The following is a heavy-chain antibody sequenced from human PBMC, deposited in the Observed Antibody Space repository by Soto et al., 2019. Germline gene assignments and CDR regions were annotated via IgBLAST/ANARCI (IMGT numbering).Heavy chain of an antibody. CDR3: ARVPNSSSWYSYYYYGIDV. Sequence: QVQLVQSGAEVKKPGASVKVSCKASGYTFTGYYMHWVRQAPGQGLEWMGWINPNSGGTNYAQKFQGRVTMTRDTSISTAYMELSRLRSDDTAVYYCARVPNSSSWYSYYYYGIDVWGQQTTVTVSS. CDR1: GYTFTGYY. CDR2: INPNSGGT. V-gene: IGHV1-2*02. D-gene: IGHD6-13*01. J-gene: IGHJ6*02.